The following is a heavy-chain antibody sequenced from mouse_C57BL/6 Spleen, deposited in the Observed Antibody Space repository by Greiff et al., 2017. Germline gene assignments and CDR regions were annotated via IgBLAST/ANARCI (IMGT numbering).Heavy chain of an antibody. CDR3: AKSGVYYYDKDAMDY. V-gene: IGHV1-39*01. D-gene: IGHD1-1*01. Sequence: EVQGVESGPELVKPGASVKISCKASGYSFTDYNMNWVKQSTGKSLEWIGVINPNYGTTSYNQKFKGKSTLTVYQSSSTAYMQLNRLTSEDSAIYYCAKSGVYYYDKDAMDYWGQGTSVTVSS. CDR1: GYSFTDYN. J-gene: IGHJ4*01. CDR2: INPNYGTT.